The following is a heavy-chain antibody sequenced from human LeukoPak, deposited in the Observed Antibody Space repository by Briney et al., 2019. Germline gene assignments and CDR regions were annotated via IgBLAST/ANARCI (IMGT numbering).Heavy chain of an antibody. Sequence: SQTLSLTCAISGDSVSSNSAAWNWIRQSPSRGLEWLGRTYYRSKWYNDYAVSVKSRMTINPDTSKNHFSLQLNSVTPEDTAVYYCARVGVVTAHNWFDPWGQGTLVTVSS. V-gene: IGHV6-1*01. CDR2: TYYRSKWYN. CDR1: GDSVSSNSAA. J-gene: IGHJ5*02. D-gene: IGHD2-21*02. CDR3: ARVGVVTAHNWFDP.